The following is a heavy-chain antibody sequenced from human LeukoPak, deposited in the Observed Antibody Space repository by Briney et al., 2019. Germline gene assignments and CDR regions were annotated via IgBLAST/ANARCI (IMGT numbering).Heavy chain of an antibody. J-gene: IGHJ4*02. CDR1: GYTFTSYG. V-gene: IGHV1-8*02. CDR2: MNPNSGNT. CDR3: ARKFLGSRGYYFDY. D-gene: IGHD3-10*01. Sequence: ASVKVSCKASGYTFTSYGISWVRQAPGQGLEWMGWMNPNSGNTGYAQKFQGRITMTRNSSISTAYMELSSLRSEDTAVYYCARKFLGSRGYYFDYWGQGALVTVSS.